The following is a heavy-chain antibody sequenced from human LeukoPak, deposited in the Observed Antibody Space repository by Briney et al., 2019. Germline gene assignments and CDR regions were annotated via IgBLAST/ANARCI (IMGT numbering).Heavy chain of an antibody. J-gene: IGHJ4*02. CDR3: ARGFSSSSGPYFDY. D-gene: IGHD6-6*01. V-gene: IGHV4-31*03. Sequence: PSETLSLTCTVSGGSISSGGYYWSWIRQHPGKGLEWIGYIYYSGSTYYNPSLKSRVTISVDTSKNQFSLKLSSVTAADTAVYYCARGFSSSSGPYFDYWGQGTLVTVSS. CDR2: IYYSGST. CDR1: GGSISSGGYY.